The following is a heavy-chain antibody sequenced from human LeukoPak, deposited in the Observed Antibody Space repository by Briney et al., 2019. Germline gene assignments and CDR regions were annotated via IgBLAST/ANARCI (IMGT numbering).Heavy chain of an antibody. J-gene: IGHJ4*02. D-gene: IGHD2-2*01. V-gene: IGHV3-30*18. CDR3: AKARLGYCSSTSCYCFDY. CDR1: GFSFSTYG. Sequence: GGSLRLSCAASGFSFSTYGMHWVRQAPGKGLEWVAFISYDGDNKYYADSVKGRFTISRDNSKSTLYLQMNSLRAEDTAVYYCAKARLGYCSSTSCYCFDYWGQGTLVTVSS. CDR2: ISYDGDNK.